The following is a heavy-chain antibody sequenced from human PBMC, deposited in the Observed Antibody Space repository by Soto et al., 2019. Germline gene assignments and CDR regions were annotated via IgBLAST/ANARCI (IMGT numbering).Heavy chain of an antibody. CDR2: IFSSGTT. D-gene: IGHD3-16*01. Sequence: PSETLSLTCTVSGDSISSGNKYWSWIRQPPGKGLEWIGYIFSSGTTYYNPSLKSRLTMSLNASQNQFPPNLNSLTDAGTAVYFCARVPSPFDYYYAMDVWGQGTTVT. CDR3: ARVPSPFDYYYAMDV. V-gene: IGHV4-30-4*01. CDR1: GDSISSGNKY. J-gene: IGHJ6*02.